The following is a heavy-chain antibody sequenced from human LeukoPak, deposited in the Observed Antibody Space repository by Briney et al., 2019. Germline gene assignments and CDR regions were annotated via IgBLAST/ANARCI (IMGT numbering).Heavy chain of an antibody. CDR1: GGSISSYY. J-gene: IGHJ5*02. V-gene: IGHV4-4*07. D-gene: IGHD6-13*01. CDR2: IYTSGST. CDR3: AREMWSAAATTYDWFDP. Sequence: PSETLSLTCTVSGGSISSYYWSWIRQPAGKGLEWIGRIYTSGSTNYNPSLKSRVTMSVDTSSNQFSLKLSSVTAADTAVYYCAREMWSAAATTYDWFDPWGQGTLVTVSS.